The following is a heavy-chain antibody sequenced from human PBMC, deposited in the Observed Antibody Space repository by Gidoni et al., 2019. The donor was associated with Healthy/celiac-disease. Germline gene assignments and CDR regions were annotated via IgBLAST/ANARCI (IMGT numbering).Heavy chain of an antibody. J-gene: IGHJ5*02. CDR3: AGAGAPFPNWFDP. D-gene: IGHD3-10*01. Sequence: EVQLVESGGGLVKPGGSLRLSCAASGFTFSSYSMNWVRQAPGKGLEWVSSISSSSSYIYYADSVKGRFTISRDNAKNSLYLQMNSRRAEDTAVYYCAGAGAPFPNWFDPWGQGTLVTVSS. CDR1: GFTFSSYS. V-gene: IGHV3-21*01. CDR2: ISSSSSYI.